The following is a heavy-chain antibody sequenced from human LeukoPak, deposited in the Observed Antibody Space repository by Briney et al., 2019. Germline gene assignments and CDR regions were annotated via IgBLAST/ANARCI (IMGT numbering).Heavy chain of an antibody. CDR2: ISSRGSTI. J-gene: IGHJ5*02. V-gene: IGHV3-11*01. D-gene: IGHD6-25*01. CDR1: GFTFSDYY. CDR3: ARVKSKRPPLDR. Sequence: GGSLRLSCAASGFTFSDYYMSWIRRAPGKGLGWVSYISSRGSTIYYADSVKGRFTISGDNAKNSLYLQMNSLRAEDTAVYYCARVKSKRPPLDRWGQGTLVTVSS.